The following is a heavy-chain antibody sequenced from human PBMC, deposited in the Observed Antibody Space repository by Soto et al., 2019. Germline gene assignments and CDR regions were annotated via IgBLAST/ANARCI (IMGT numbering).Heavy chain of an antibody. D-gene: IGHD3-10*01. Sequence: PSETLSLTCTVSGGSISRYYWNWIRQPPGKGLEWIGYIYYSGSTNYNPSLKSRVTISVDTSKNQFSLKLSSVTAADTAVYYCARDPGSGSYHGWFAPWGQGTLVTVSS. J-gene: IGHJ5*02. V-gene: IGHV4-59*01. CDR2: IYYSGST. CDR3: ARDPGSGSYHGWFAP. CDR1: GGSISRYY.